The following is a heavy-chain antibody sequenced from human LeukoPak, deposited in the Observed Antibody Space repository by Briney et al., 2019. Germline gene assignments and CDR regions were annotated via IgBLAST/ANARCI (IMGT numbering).Heavy chain of an antibody. J-gene: IGHJ4*02. D-gene: IGHD3-3*01. CDR2: ISGSGTNT. V-gene: IGHV3-23*01. CDR1: RFTFSSYT. CDR3: AKDDGEDFWSDNGDYFDY. Sequence: GGSLRLSCAASRFTFSSYTMNRVRQAPGKGLEWVSGISGSGTNTYYAASVKGRFTISRDNSKNTLYLQMNSLRADDTAVYYCAKDDGEDFWSDNGDYFDYWGQGTLVTVSS.